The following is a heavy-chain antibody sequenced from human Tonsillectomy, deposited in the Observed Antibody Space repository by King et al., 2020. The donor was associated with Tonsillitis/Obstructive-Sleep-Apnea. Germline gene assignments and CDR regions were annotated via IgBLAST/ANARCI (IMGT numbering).Heavy chain of an antibody. D-gene: IGHD3-22*01. CDR3: ARITEGIYDSSGYSYLGAFDI. CDR2: IDWDDDK. CDR1: GFSLSSSGMC. V-gene: IGHV2-70*01. J-gene: IGHJ3*02. Sequence: TLQESGPALVKPPQTLTLTCTFSGFSLSSSGMCVSWIRQPPGKALEWLAHIDWDDDKYYSTSLKTRLTISKDTSKNQVVLTMTNMDPVDTATYYCARITEGIYDSSGYSYLGAFDIWGQGTMVTVSS.